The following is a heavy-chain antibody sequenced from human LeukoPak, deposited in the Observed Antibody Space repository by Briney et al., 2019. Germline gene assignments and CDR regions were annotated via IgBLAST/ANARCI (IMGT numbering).Heavy chain of an antibody. V-gene: IGHV3-74*01. D-gene: IGHD1-26*01. CDR1: GFTFSSYW. CDR3: ARDEVGAPPIDY. Sequence: GGSLRLSCAASGFTFSSYWMHWVRQAPGKGLVWVSRINSDGSSTSYADSVKGRFAVSRDNARNTLYLHMNSLRAEDTAVYYCARDEVGAPPIDYWGQGVLVTVSS. CDR2: INSDGSST. J-gene: IGHJ4*02.